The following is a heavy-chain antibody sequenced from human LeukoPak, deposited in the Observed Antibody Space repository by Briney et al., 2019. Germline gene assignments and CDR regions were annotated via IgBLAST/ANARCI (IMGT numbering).Heavy chain of an antibody. V-gene: IGHV3-33*01. J-gene: IGHJ3*02. CDR1: GFTSHNYG. CDR2: IWYDGSDK. Sequence: GGSLRLSCAASGFTSHNYGMHSVRQAPGKGLEWVAVIWYDGSDKYYRDSVKGRFTISRDNSKNTLYLQMNSLRAEDTAIYYCARAGEAFDIWGRGTMVTVSS. CDR3: ARAGEAFDI.